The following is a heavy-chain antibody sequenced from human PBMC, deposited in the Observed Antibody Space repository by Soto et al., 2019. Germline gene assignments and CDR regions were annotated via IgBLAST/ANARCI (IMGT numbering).Heavy chain of an antibody. CDR1: GGSISSSSYY. J-gene: IGHJ4*02. CDR3: ARAFPRAYYYDSSGHPGPHYFDD. D-gene: IGHD3-22*01. CDR2: IYYSGST. Sequence: PSETLSLTCTVSGGSISSSSYYWGWIRQPPGKGLEWIGSIYYSGSTYYNPSLKSRVTISVDTSKNQFSLKLSSVTAADTAVYYCARAFPRAYYYDSSGHPGPHYFDDWGQGTLVTVSS. V-gene: IGHV4-39*01.